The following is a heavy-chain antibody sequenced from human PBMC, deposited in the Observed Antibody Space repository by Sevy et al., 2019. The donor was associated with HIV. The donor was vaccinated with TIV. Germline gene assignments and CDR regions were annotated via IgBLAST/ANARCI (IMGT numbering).Heavy chain of an antibody. CDR3: ARGGGYCGGDCYSIDY. CDR1: GFTLTNEF. J-gene: IGHJ4*02. CDR2: VYSGGAT. D-gene: IGHD2-21*02. Sequence: GGSLRLSCAVSGFTLTNEFFSWVRQAPGKGLEWVAVVYSGGATYYADSVKGRFTISRDKSKDTLFLQMNSLTPEDTAVYYCARGGGYCGGDCYSIDYWGQGALVTVSS. V-gene: IGHV3-66*02.